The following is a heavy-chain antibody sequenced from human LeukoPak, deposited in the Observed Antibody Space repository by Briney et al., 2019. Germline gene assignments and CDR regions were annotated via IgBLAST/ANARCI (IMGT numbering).Heavy chain of an antibody. CDR2: IYYSGST. V-gene: IGHV4-59*01. CDR3: ARVCVDTATPDSSGWELYYFDY. D-gene: IGHD3-22*01. CDR1: GCSISSYY. J-gene: IGHJ4*02. Sequence: SETLSLTCTVSGCSISSYYLSWIRQPPGKGLEWIGYIYYSGSTNYNPPLKNRVTISVDTSTSKFSVKMSSVTAADTAVYYCARVCVDTATPDSSGWELYYFDYWGQGTLVTVSS.